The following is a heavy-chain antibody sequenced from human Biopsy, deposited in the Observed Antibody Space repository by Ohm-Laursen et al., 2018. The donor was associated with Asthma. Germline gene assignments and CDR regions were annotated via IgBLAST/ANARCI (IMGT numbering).Heavy chain of an antibody. V-gene: IGHV1-24*01. CDR2: HDHEEGGT. CDR1: GYSLTDLS. CDR3: ASDFPKDYVRYNFQF. Sequence: SVKVSCKLSGYSLTDLSMHWVRQAPGQGLEWMGGHDHEEGGTVNARRFQGRVTMNEDTSTDTAYMELSSLSSDDTAAYYCASDFPKDYVRYNFQFWGQGTLVTVSS. D-gene: IGHD4-17*01. J-gene: IGHJ4*02.